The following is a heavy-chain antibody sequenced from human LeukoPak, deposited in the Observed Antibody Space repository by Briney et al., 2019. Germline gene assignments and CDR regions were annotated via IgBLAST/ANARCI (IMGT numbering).Heavy chain of an antibody. CDR2: IIPILGIA. J-gene: IGHJ6*02. V-gene: IGHV1-69*04. CDR1: GGTFSSYA. CDR3: ARVTYYYDGSGYSRLDYYYGMDV. D-gene: IGHD3-22*01. Sequence: SVKVSCKAPGGTFSSYAISWVRQAPGQGLEWMGRIIPILGIANYAQKFQGRVTITADKSTSTAYMELRSLRSDDTAVYYCARVTYYYDGSGYSRLDYYYGMDVWGQGTTVTVSS.